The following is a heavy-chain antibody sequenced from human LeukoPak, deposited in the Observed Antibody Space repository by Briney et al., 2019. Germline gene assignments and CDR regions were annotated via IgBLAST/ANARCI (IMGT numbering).Heavy chain of an antibody. J-gene: IGHJ4*02. V-gene: IGHV3-48*03. D-gene: IGHD1-26*01. CDR3: ASEFIVGATSDY. CDR1: GFTFRSYG. CDR2: ITSSGSTI. Sequence: GGSLRLSCAASGFTFRSYGMNWVRQAPGKGLEWVSYITSSGSTIYYADSVKGRFTISRDNAKTSLYLQMNSLRAEDTAVYYCASEFIVGATSDYWGQGTLVTVSS.